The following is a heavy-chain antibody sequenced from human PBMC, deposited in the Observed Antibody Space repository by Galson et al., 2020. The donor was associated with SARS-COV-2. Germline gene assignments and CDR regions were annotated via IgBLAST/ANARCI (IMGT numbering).Heavy chain of an antibody. CDR1: GFTVSSNY. Sequence: GGSLRLSCAASGFTVSSNYMSWVRQAPGKGLEWVSVIYSGGSTYYADSVKGRFTISRDNSKNTLYLQMNSLRAEDTAVYYCARALYYYGSGSYYNGWYFDLWGRGTLVTVSS. V-gene: IGHV3-53*01. J-gene: IGHJ2*01. CDR3: ARALYYYGSGSYYNGWYFDL. D-gene: IGHD3-10*01. CDR2: IYSGGST.